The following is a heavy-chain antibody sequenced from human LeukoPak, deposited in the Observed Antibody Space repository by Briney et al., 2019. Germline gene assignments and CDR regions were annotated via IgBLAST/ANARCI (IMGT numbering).Heavy chain of an antibody. J-gene: IGHJ4*02. CDR1: GGSISNNY. CDR2: IYYSGST. V-gene: IGHV4-59*01. CDR3: ASHKGF. Sequence: PSETLSLTCTVSGGSISNNYWSWFRQPPGKGLEWIGYIYYSGSTNYNPSLKSRVTISVDTSKSQFSLKLSSVTAADTAVYYCASHKGFWGQGTLVTVCS.